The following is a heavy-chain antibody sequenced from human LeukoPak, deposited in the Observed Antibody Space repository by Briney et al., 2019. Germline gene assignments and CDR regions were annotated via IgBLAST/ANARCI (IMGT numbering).Heavy chain of an antibody. CDR2: IYYSGST. V-gene: IGHV4-59*08. CDR1: GGSISSYY. CDR3: ARTNYDFWSGYYRNDGWFDP. Sequence: PSETLSLTCTVSGGSISSYYWSWIRQPPGKGLEWIGYIYYSGSTNYNPSLKSRVTISVDTSKNQSSLKLSSVTAADTAVYYCARTNYDFWSGYYRNDGWFDPWGQGTLVTVSS. J-gene: IGHJ5*02. D-gene: IGHD3-3*01.